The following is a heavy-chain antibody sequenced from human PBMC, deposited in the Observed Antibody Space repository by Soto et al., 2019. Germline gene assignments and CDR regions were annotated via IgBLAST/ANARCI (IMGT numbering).Heavy chain of an antibody. D-gene: IGHD6-19*01. CDR2: IGTAGDP. CDR1: GFTFSSYD. CDR3: ARAVHSSGWYYFDY. Sequence: SLRLSCAASGFTFSSYDMHWVRQATGKGLEWVSAIGTAGDPYYPGSVKGRFTTSRENAKNSLYLQMNSLRAGDTAVYYCARAVHSSGWYYFDYWGQGTLVTVSS. V-gene: IGHV3-13*05. J-gene: IGHJ4*02.